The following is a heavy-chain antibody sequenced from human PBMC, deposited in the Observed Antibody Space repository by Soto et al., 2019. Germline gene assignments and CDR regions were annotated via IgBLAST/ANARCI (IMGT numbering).Heavy chain of an antibody. CDR1: GGSISSSSYY. Sequence: PSETLSLTCTVSGGSISSSSYYWGWIRQPPGKGLEWIGSIYYSGITYYNPSLKSRVTISVDTSKNQFSLKLSSVTAADTAVYYCARFSGDSSYYYYGMDVWGQGTTVTFSS. J-gene: IGHJ6*02. CDR3: ARFSGDSSYYYYGMDV. V-gene: IGHV4-39*01. CDR2: IYYSGIT. D-gene: IGHD3-10*01.